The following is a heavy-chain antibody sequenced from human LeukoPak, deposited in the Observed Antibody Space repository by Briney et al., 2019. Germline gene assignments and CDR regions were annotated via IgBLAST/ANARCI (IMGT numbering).Heavy chain of an antibody. V-gene: IGHV3-30*03. CDR3: ARGPLRGTAAAIDY. J-gene: IGHJ4*02. D-gene: IGHD2-2*01. Sequence: GGSLRLSCAASGFTFNNYGMHWVRQAPGKGLEWVAVISYDGRNKHYPDSVKGRFTISRDISTDTLWLQMDSLRTEDTAVYYCARGPLRGTAAAIDYWGQGTLVTVSS. CDR1: GFTFNNYG. CDR2: ISYDGRNK.